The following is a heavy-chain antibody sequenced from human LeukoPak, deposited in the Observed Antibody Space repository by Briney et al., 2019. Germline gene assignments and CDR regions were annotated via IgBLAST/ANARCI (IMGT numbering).Heavy chain of an antibody. Sequence: GESLKISCKGSGYSFTNYWIGWVRQMPGKGLEWMGIIYPGDSDTRYSPSFQGQVTISADKSISTAYLQWTSLKASDTAMYFCARHVGDYGDYYFDYWGQGTLVSVSS. J-gene: IGHJ4*02. CDR3: ARHVGDYGDYYFDY. D-gene: IGHD4-17*01. V-gene: IGHV5-51*01. CDR1: GYSFTNYW. CDR2: IYPGDSDT.